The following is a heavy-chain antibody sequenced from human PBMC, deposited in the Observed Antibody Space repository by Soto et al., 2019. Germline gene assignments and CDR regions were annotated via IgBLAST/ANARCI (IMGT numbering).Heavy chain of an antibody. J-gene: IGHJ4*02. Sequence: SETLSLTCAVYGGSFSGYYWSWIRQPPGKGLEWIGEINHSGSTNYNPSLKSRVTISVDTSKNQFSLKLSSVTAADTAVYYCASFRSITIFGVGVSHNYFDDWGQGTLVTVSS. CDR3: ASFRSITIFGVGVSHNYFDD. D-gene: IGHD3-3*01. CDR2: INHSGST. V-gene: IGHV4-34*01. CDR1: GGSFSGYY.